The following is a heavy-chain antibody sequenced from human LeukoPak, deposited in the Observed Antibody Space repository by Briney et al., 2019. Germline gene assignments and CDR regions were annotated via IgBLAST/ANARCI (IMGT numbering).Heavy chain of an antibody. CDR3: AREDVLLWFGELSKKSDY. CDR2: IKQDGSEK. CDR1: GFTFSSYW. Sequence: GGSLRLSCAASGFTFSSYWMSWVRQAPGKGLEWVANIKQDGSEKYYVDSVKGRFTISRDNAKNSLYLQMNSLRAEDTAVYCCAREDVLLWFGELSKKSDYWGQGTLVTVSS. J-gene: IGHJ4*02. D-gene: IGHD3-10*01. V-gene: IGHV3-7*01.